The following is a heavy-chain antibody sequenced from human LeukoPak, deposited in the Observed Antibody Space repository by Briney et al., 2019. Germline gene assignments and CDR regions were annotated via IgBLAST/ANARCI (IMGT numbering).Heavy chain of an antibody. CDR3: ARSDTFWSGYPSYFDF. J-gene: IGHJ4*02. D-gene: IGHD3-3*01. V-gene: IGHV3-21*06. CDR2: ISGDDKYI. Sequence: GGSLRLSCTASGFNFNSYTMNWVRQAPGKGLQWVSSISGDDKYIFYADSVKDRFTISRDNAKSSVDLQINTLRADDTAIYYCARSDTFWSGYPSYFDFWGQGILVTVSS. CDR1: GFNFNSYT.